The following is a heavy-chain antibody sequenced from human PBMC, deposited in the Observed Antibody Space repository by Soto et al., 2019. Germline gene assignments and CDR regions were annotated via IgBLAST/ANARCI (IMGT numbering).Heavy chain of an antibody. V-gene: IGHV3-7*03. CDR1: GFTFSDYW. D-gene: IGHD2-2*01. CDR3: ARDKGCSSTSCLYYYYYGMDV. Sequence: GGSLRLSCAASGFTFSDYWMNWVRQATGKGLEWVANINQDGSAKYYVDSVKGRFTISRDNAKNSLYLQMNSLRAEDTAVYYCARDKGCSSTSCLYYYYYGMDVWGQGTTVTVSS. CDR2: INQDGSAK. J-gene: IGHJ6*02.